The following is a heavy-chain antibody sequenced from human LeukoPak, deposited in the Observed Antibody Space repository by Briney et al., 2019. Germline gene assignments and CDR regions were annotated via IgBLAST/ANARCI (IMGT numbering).Heavy chain of an antibody. J-gene: IGHJ4*02. D-gene: IGHD3-22*01. CDR2: IIPILGIA. Sequence: SVKVSCKASGGTFSSYAISWVRQAPGQGLEWMGRIIPILGIANYAQKFQGRVTITADKSTSTAYMELSSLRSEDTAVYYCARGYDSSGTPFDYWGQGTLVTVSS. CDR1: GGTFSSYA. CDR3: ARGYDSSGTPFDY. V-gene: IGHV1-69*04.